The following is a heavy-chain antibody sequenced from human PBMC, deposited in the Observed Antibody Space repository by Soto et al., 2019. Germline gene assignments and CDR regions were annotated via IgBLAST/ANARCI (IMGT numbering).Heavy chain of an antibody. CDR2: MSGSGGST. CDR3: AKDFYIGYCSSTSFPNWFDP. J-gene: IGHJ5*02. V-gene: IGHV3-23*01. Sequence: EVQLLESGGGLVQPGGSLRLSCAASGFTFSSYAMSWVRQAPGKGLEWVSAMSGSGGSTYYADSVKCRFTISRDNSKNTLYLQMNSLRAEDTTVYYCAKDFYIGYCSSTSFPNWFDPWGQGTLVTVSS. CDR1: GFTFSSYA. D-gene: IGHD2-2*01.